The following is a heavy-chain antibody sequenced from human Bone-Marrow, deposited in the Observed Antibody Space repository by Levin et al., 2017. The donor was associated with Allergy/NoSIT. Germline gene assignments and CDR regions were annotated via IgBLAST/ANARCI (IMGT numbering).Heavy chain of an antibody. D-gene: IGHD2-15*01. Sequence: GESLKISCKASGYTFTSYGISWVRQAPGQGLEWMGWISAYNGNTNYAQKLQGRVTMTTDTSTSTAYMELRSLRSDDTAVYYCARDHRRVSVAAPRDAFDIWGQGTMVTVSS. V-gene: IGHV1-18*01. CDR2: ISAYNGNT. J-gene: IGHJ3*02. CDR3: ARDHRRVSVAAPRDAFDI. CDR1: GYTFTSYG.